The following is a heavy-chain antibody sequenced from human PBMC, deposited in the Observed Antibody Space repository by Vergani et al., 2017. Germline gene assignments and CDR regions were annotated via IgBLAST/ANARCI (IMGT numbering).Heavy chain of an antibody. CDR3: ARSGGYCSGGSCYYNWFDP. J-gene: IGHJ5*02. D-gene: IGHD2-15*01. CDR1: GYTFTGYY. V-gene: IGHV1-2*02. Sequence: QVQLVQSGAEVKKPGASVKVSCKASGYTFTGYYMHWVRQAPGQGLEWMGWINPNSGGTNYAQKLQGRVTMTTDTSTSTAYMELRSLRSDDTAVYYCARSGGYCSGGSCYYNWFDPWGQGTLVTVSS. CDR2: INPNSGGT.